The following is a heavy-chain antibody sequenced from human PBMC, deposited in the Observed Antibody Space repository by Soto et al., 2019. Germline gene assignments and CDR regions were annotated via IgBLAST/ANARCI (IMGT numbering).Heavy chain of an antibody. CDR2: ISSRSSYI. CDR1: GFTFSSYS. CDR3: ARNPPLDYYDSSGYHYFDY. D-gene: IGHD3-22*01. Sequence: GGSLRLSCAASGFTFSSYSMNWVRQAPGKGLEWVSSISSRSSYIYYADSVKGRFTISRDNAKNSQYLQMNSLRAEDTAVYYCARNPPLDYYDSSGYHYFDYWGQGTLVTVSS. V-gene: IGHV3-21*01. J-gene: IGHJ4*02.